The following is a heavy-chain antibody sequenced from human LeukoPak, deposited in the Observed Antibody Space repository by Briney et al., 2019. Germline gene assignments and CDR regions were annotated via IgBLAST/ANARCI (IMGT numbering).Heavy chain of an antibody. CDR2: IYPGDSDT. V-gene: IGHV5-51*01. Sequence: GEPLKISCKGSGYLFNSRWIAWVRQMPGKGLEWMGIIYPGDSDTRYSPSFQGQVTISADKSISTAYLQWSSLKASDTAMYYCASGDHSSSPRFDYWGQGTLVTVSS. CDR3: ASGDHSSSPRFDY. D-gene: IGHD6-13*01. CDR1: GYLFNSRW. J-gene: IGHJ4*02.